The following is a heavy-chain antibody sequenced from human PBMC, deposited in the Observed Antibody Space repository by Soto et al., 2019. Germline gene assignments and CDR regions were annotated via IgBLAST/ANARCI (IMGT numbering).Heavy chain of an antibody. V-gene: IGHV3-15*07. CDR3: TTDGGWGAFWSGYPTDY. CDR2: IKSKTDGGTT. Sequence: EVQLVESGGGLVKPGGSLRLSCAASGFTFSNAWMNWVRQAPGKGLEWVGRIKSKTDGGTTDYAAPVKGRFTISRDDSNNTLYLQMNSLKTEDTAVYYCTTDGGWGAFWSGYPTDYWGQGTLVTVSS. J-gene: IGHJ4*02. D-gene: IGHD3-3*01. CDR1: GFTFSNAW.